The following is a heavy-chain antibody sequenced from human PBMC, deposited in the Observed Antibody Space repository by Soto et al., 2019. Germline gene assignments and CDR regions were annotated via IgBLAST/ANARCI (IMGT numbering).Heavy chain of an antibody. D-gene: IGHD3-10*01. Sequence: ASVKVSCKASGYRFTNYAIHWVRQAPGQRLEWMGWINAGNGNTKYSQKFQGRVTITRDTSASTAYMELSSLRSEDMAVYYCATDMVRGDPGYDFDYWGQ. CDR2: INAGNGNT. CDR1: GYRFTNYA. CDR3: ATDMVRGDPGYDFDY. V-gene: IGHV1-3*01. J-gene: IGHJ4*01.